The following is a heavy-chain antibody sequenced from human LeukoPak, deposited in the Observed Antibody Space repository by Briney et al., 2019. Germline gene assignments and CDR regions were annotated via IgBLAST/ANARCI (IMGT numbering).Heavy chain of an antibody. CDR2: IYTSGST. J-gene: IGHJ4*02. CDR1: GGSISSYY. Sequence: SETLSLTCTVSGGSISSYYWSWIRQPAGKGLEWIGRIYTSGSTNYNPSLKSRVTMSVDTSKNQFSLKLSSVTAADTAVYYCARDLRYYDSSGYYSYFDYWGQGTLVTVSS. V-gene: IGHV4-4*07. CDR3: ARDLRYYDSSGYYSYFDY. D-gene: IGHD3-22*01.